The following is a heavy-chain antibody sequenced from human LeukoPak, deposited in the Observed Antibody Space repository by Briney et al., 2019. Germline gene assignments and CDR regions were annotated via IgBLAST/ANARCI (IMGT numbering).Heavy chain of an antibody. CDR1: GVSISNSSYY. J-gene: IGHJ4*02. D-gene: IGHD3-22*01. Sequence: PSETLSLTCTVYGVSISNSSYYWGWIRQPPGKGLEWIGSIYHSGSTYYNPSLKSRVTISLDTSKNQFSLKLSSVTAADTAVYYCARPAERDYYDSSGYELGGFDYWGQGTLVTVSS. CDR3: ARPAERDYYDSSGYELGGFDY. CDR2: IYHSGST. V-gene: IGHV4-39*07.